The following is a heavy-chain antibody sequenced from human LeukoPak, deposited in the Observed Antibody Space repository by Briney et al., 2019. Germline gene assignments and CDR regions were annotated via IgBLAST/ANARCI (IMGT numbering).Heavy chain of an antibody. D-gene: IGHD1-26*01. CDR1: GYSISSGYF. V-gene: IGHV4-38-2*02. Sequence: SETLSLTCTVSGYSISSGYFWGWIRQPPGKGLEWIGTIYHSGSTYYNASLESRVTISVDTSKNQFSLKLSSVTAADTAVYYCASIGIVGATYFDYWGQGTLVTVSS. CDR3: ASIGIVGATYFDY. J-gene: IGHJ4*02. CDR2: IYHSGST.